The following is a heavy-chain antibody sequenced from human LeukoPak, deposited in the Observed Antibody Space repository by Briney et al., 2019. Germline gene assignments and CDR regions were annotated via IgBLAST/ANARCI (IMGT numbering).Heavy chain of an antibody. Sequence: QPGRSLRLSCAASGFTFSSYGMHWVRQAPGKGLEWVAVISYDGSNKYYADSVKGRFTISRDNSKNTLYLQMNSLRAEDTAVYYCAKDRYYYGSGSYLLRNNWFDPWGQGTLVTVSS. J-gene: IGHJ5*02. CDR2: ISYDGSNK. V-gene: IGHV3-30*18. CDR1: GFTFSSYG. D-gene: IGHD3-10*01. CDR3: AKDRYYYGSGSYLLRNNWFDP.